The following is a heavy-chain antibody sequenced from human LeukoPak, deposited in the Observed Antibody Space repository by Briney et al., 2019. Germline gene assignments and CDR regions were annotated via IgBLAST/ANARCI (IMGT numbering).Heavy chain of an antibody. V-gene: IGHV3-9*01. D-gene: IGHD3-10*01. Sequence: PGGSLRLSCAASGLTFYDYAMHRVRHAPGKGLEWVSGITWNSGSIAYADSVKGRFTISRDNAKNSLYLQVNSLRSEDTALYYCAAGAGITRYWGQGTLVTVSS. CDR2: ITWNSGSI. J-gene: IGHJ4*02. CDR3: AAGAGITRY. CDR1: GLTFYDYA.